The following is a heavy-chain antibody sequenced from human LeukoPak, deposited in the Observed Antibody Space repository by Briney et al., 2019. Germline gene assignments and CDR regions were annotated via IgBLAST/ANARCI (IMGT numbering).Heavy chain of an antibody. D-gene: IGHD3-22*01. J-gene: IGHJ4*02. CDR1: GISFGSYW. Sequence: PGGSLRLSCAASGISFGSYWVTWVRQAPGKGLEWVANIGQDGTETVYVGSVKGRFTIPRDNARKLLFLQMNSLRADDTAVYYCAIPSSYDGSRYYHAYWGQGTLVSVSS. CDR2: IGQDGTET. V-gene: IGHV3-7*01. CDR3: AIPSSYDGSRYYHAY.